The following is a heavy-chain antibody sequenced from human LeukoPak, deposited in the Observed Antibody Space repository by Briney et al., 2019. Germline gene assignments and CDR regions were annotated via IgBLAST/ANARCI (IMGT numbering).Heavy chain of an antibody. Sequence: SESLSLSCAVDGGSFSTYYWSWIRQSPGKTLDSIAEINHRGDTNYNPSVKSRVTISVDTSKNQFSLKITSLTAADTAVYYCASGPTISDTGYFDYWGQGTLVTVSS. J-gene: IGHJ4*03. CDR1: GGSFSTYY. V-gene: IGHV4-34*01. CDR3: ASGPTISDTGYFDY. D-gene: IGHD2-21*02. CDR2: INHRGDT.